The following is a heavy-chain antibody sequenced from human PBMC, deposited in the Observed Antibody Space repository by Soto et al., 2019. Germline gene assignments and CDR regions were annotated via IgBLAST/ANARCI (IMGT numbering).Heavy chain of an antibody. J-gene: IGHJ6*04. Sequence: ASVKVSCKASGYTFTSYYMHWVRQAPGQGLEWMGIINPSGGSTSYAQKFQGRVTMTRDTSTSTVYMELSSLRSEDTAVYYCARKISGAGHYYYCGMDVGGKGTRVTVPS. CDR2: INPSGGST. V-gene: IGHV1-46*03. CDR1: GYTFTSYY. CDR3: ARKISGAGHYYYCGMDV. D-gene: IGHD6-19*01.